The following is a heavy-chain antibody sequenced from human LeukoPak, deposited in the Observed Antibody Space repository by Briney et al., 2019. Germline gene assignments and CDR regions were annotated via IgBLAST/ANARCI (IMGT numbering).Heavy chain of an antibody. CDR2: AYYSGST. J-gene: IGHJ6*02. CDR3: ARVGVGATMDV. Sequence: SETLSLTCTVSGGSISGYYWSWIRQPPGKGLEWIGYAYYSGSTNYSPSLKSRVTISVDTSKNQFSLKLSSVTAADTAVYYCARVGVGATMDVWGQGTTVTVSS. V-gene: IGHV4-59*01. D-gene: IGHD3-16*01. CDR1: GGSISGYY.